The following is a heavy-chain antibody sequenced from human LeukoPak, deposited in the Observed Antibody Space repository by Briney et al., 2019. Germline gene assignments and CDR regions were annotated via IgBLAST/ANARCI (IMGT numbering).Heavy chain of an antibody. Sequence: ASVKVSCKASGYTFTGYYMHWVRQAPGQGLEWMGWINPNSGGTNYAQKFQGRVTVTRDTSISTAYMELSRLRSDDTAVYYCARDRYYDSSGYIFDYWGQGTLITVSS. CDR1: GYTFTGYY. V-gene: IGHV1-2*02. D-gene: IGHD3-22*01. CDR3: ARDRYYDSSGYIFDY. J-gene: IGHJ4*02. CDR2: INPNSGGT.